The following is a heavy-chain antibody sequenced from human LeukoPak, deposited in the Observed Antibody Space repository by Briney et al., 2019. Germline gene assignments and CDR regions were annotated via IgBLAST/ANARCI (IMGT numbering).Heavy chain of an antibody. CDR2: IYDDNT. CDR3: AARKVRGVWFYLDY. CDR1: GFTVSAYA. V-gene: IGHV3-23*01. J-gene: IGHJ4*02. D-gene: IGHD3-10*01. Sequence: GGSLRLSCAASGFTVSAYAMAWVRQAPGKGLEWVSTIYDDNTYYADSVKGRFAISTDNSKNTLYLQINSLRVEDTAVYFCAARKVRGVWFYLDYWGQGTLVAVSS.